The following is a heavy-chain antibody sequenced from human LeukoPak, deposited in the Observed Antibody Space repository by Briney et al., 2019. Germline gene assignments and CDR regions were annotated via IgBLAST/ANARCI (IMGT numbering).Heavy chain of an antibody. Sequence: SETLSLTCTVSGGSISSYYWSWIRQPPGKGLEWIGYIYYSGSTNYNPSLKSRVTISVDTSKNQFSLKLSSVTAADTAVYYCARGVRGWRYYYYYYGMGVWGQGTTVTVSS. J-gene: IGHJ6*02. D-gene: IGHD3-3*01. CDR1: GGSISSYY. V-gene: IGHV4-59*01. CDR2: IYYSGST. CDR3: ARGVRGWRYYYYYYGMGV.